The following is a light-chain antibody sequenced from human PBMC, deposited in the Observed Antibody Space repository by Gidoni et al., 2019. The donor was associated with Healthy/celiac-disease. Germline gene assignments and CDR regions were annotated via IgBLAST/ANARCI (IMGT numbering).Light chain of an antibody. CDR2: AAY. CDR3: QRSYSTPQT. CDR1: QSISSY. J-gene: IGKJ2*01. V-gene: IGKV1-39*01. Sequence: DIQMTQSPSSLSASVGDRVTITCRTSQSISSYLNWYQQKPEKARKLLNYAAYSLQSRVPSRFSSSGSGKDFILTSSSLQPEYFATYYCQRSYSTPQTFGQGTKLEIK.